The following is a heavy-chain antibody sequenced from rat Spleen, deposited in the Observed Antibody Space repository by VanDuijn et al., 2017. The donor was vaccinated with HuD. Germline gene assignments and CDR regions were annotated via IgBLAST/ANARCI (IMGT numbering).Heavy chain of an antibody. J-gene: IGHJ2*01. CDR1: GFTFSNYG. CDR3: AVAGFGY. Sequence: EVQLVESGGGLVQPGRSMKLSCAASGFTFSNYGMAWVCQAPTKGLEWVSSINTDGATYYPDSVKGRFTISRDNAKSTLYLQMNSLRSGDTATYYCAVAGFGYWGQGIMVTVSS. V-gene: IGHV5-25*01. D-gene: IGHD4-4*01. CDR2: INTDGAT.